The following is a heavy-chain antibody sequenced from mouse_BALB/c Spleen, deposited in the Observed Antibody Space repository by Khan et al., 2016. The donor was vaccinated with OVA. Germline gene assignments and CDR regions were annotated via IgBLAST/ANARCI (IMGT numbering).Heavy chain of an antibody. CDR2: ITYSGST. CDR1: GYSITSDYA. J-gene: IGHJ3*01. Sequence: DVQLQESGPGLVKPSQSLSLTCTVTGYSITSDYAWNWIRQFPGNKLEWMGYITYSGSTSYRPSLKSRISITRDTSKNQFFLQLNSVTTEDTATYYCAMGRTYWGQGTLVTVSA. V-gene: IGHV3-2*02. CDR3: AMGRTY. D-gene: IGHD4-1*01.